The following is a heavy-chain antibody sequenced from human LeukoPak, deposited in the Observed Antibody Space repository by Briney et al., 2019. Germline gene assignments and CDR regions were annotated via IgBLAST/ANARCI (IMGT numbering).Heavy chain of an antibody. CDR3: AREDYDSSGYFY. CDR1: GFTFSNYG. Sequence: PGGSLRLSCVASGFTFSNYGMHWVRQVPGKGLEWVAAIWFDGVRKYYADSVKGRLTISRDNSKNTLYLQMNTLRGEDTAVYYCAREDYDSSGYFYWGQGTLVTVSS. J-gene: IGHJ4*02. D-gene: IGHD3-22*01. V-gene: IGHV3-33*01. CDR2: IWFDGVRK.